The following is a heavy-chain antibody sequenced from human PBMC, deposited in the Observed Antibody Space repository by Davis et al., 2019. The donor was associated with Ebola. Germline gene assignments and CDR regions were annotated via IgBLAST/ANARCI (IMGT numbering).Heavy chain of an antibody. V-gene: IGHV1-69*13. CDR2: IIPIFGTA. D-gene: IGHD6-6*01. J-gene: IGHJ6*02. CDR1: GGTFSSYA. CDR3: ARDLRVGLVHYYYGMDV. Sequence: SVKVSCKASGGTFSSYAISWVRQAPGQGLEWMGGIIPIFGTANYAQKFQGRVTITADESTSTAYMELSSLRSEDTAVYYCARDLRVGLVHYYYGMDVWGQGTTVTVSS.